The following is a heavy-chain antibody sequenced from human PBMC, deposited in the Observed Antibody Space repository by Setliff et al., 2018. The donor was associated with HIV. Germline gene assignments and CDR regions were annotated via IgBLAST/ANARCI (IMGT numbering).Heavy chain of an antibody. Sequence: PGGSLRLSCAASGFTFDDYIMHWVRQAPGKGLEWVSLIRWDGGSTYYADSVKGRFTISRGNSKNSLYLQMNSPRAEDTALYYCAKGYRKSSGWPEYYYNAMDVWGQGTTVTVSS. J-gene: IGHJ6*02. CDR2: IRWDGGST. V-gene: IGHV3-43D*04. CDR3: AKGYRKSSGWPEYYYNAMDV. CDR1: GFTFDDYI. D-gene: IGHD6-19*01.